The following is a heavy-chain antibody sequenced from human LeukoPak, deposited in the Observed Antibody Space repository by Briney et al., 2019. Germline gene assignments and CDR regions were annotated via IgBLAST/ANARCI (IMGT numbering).Heavy chain of an antibody. V-gene: IGHV3-74*01. CDR1: GFPFSGYW. Sequence: GGSLRLSCAASGFPFSGYWMHWVRQAPGKGLVWVSRIVSDGITTDYADSVKGRFTISRDNAKNTLYLQMSSLRADDTAVYYCARDGTAAHFDYWGQGTLLTVSA. D-gene: IGHD6-13*01. J-gene: IGHJ4*02. CDR2: IVSDGITT. CDR3: ARDGTAAHFDY.